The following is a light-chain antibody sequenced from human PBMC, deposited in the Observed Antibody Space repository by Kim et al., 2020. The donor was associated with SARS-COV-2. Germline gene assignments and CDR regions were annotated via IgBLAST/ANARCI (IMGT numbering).Light chain of an antibody. V-gene: IGLV3-21*04. CDR3: QVWDSSTDHRV. CDR1: NIGIKS. CDR2: YDR. J-gene: IGLJ3*02. Sequence: SYELTQPPSVSVAPGTTATITCGGNNIGIKSVHWYQQKPGQAPVLVIFYDRDRPSGISERFSGSNSGNTATLSINRVEAGDEADYYCQVWDSSTDHRVFGGGTKVTVL.